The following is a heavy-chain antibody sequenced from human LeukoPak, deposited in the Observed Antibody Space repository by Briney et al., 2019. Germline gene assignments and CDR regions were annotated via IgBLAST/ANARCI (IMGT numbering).Heavy chain of an antibody. V-gene: IGHV1-69*04. J-gene: IGHJ4*02. CDR1: GGTFSSYA. CDR2: IIPILGIA. D-gene: IGHD4-23*01. CDR3: ARDNNDYGGNGY. Sequence: SVKVSCKASGGTFSSYAISWVRQAPGQGLEWMGRIIPILGIADYAQKFQGRVTITADKSTSTAYMELSSLRSEDTAVYYCARDNNDYGGNGYWGQGTLVTVSS.